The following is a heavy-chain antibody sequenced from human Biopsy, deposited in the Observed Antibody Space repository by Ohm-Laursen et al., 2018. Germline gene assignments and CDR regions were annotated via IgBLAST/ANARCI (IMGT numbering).Heavy chain of an antibody. CDR1: GDSINSSY. CDR3: ARRGSGGRSFDY. CDR2: ISNSGNT. J-gene: IGHJ4*02. V-gene: IGHV4-59*08. D-gene: IGHD2-15*01. Sequence: SETLSLTCTVSGDSINSSYWSWIRQPPGKGLEWIGFISNSGNTNYNPSLKSRVTISVDTSKNQISLKLGSVTVADTAVFYCARRGSGGRSFDYWGQGSLVTVSP.